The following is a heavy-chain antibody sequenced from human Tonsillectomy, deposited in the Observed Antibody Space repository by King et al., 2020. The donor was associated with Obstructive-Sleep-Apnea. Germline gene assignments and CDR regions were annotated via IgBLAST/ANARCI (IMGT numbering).Heavy chain of an antibody. V-gene: IGHV3-11*01. CDR3: ARTSSSWWGFDY. Sequence: HVQLVESGGGLVKPGGSLRLSCAASGFTFSDYYMSWIRQAPGKGLEWVSYISSSGSIIYCANSLKGRFTVSRDNAKKSLYLQMNSLRAEDTAVYYCARTSSSWWGFDYWGQGTLVIVSS. D-gene: IGHD2-8*02. J-gene: IGHJ4*02. CDR2: ISSSGSII. CDR1: GFTFSDYY.